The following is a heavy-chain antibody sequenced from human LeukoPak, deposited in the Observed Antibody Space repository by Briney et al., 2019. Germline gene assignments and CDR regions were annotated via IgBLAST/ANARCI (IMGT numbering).Heavy chain of an antibody. CDR1: GFTFSSYS. CDR3: AREMALLLRFLEWLPPNWFDP. J-gene: IGHJ5*02. D-gene: IGHD3-3*01. V-gene: IGHV3-48*01. Sequence: GGSLRLSCAASGFTFSSYSMNWVRQAPGKGLEWVSYISSSSTIYYADSVKGRFTISRDNAKNSLYLQMNSLRAEDTAVYYCAREMALLLRFLEWLPPNWFDPWGQGTLVTVSS. CDR2: ISSSSTI.